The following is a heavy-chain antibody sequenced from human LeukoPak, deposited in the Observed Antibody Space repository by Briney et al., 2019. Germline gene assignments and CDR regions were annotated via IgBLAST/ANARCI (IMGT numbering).Heavy chain of an antibody. Sequence: SETLSLTYTVSGYSLSSGYYWGWIRQPPVTGLEWIGSCYHSGSTYNNPSLKSRVTISVDTSKNQFSLKLSSVTAADTAVYYCARGTGAVAHYYYYYMDVWGKGTTVTVSS. CDR3: ARGTGAVAHYYYYYMDV. V-gene: IGHV4-38-2*02. D-gene: IGHD6-19*01. J-gene: IGHJ6*03. CDR2: CYHSGST. CDR1: GYSLSSGYY.